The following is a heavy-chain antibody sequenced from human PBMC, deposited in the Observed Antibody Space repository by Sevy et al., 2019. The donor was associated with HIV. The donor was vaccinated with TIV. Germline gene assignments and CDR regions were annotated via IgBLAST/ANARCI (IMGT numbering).Heavy chain of an antibody. CDR1: RFTFTSYT. J-gene: IGHJ3*02. Sequence: GGSLRLSCKPSRFTFTSYTMSWVRQAPGKGLEWVSTIYGSGGATYYADSVKGRFTISRDNSKNTLYLQMNSLRIEDTAVYYCAGGRYDSSGSFDAFDIWGHGTMVTVSS. CDR2: IYGSGGAT. V-gene: IGHV3-23*01. CDR3: AGGRYDSSGSFDAFDI. D-gene: IGHD3-22*01.